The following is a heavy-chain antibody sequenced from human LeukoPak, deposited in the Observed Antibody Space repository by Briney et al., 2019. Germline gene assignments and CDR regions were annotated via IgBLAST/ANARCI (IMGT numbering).Heavy chain of an antibody. V-gene: IGHV5-51*01. Sequence: GESLKISCRGSGYSFTTSWIGWVRQMPGKGLEWMAIINPGDSDTRYSPSFQGQVTISADKSISTAYLQWSSLKASDTAIYYCARQGGSGVFLDYWGQGTLVTVSS. CDR2: INPGDSDT. CDR3: ARQGGSGVFLDY. J-gene: IGHJ4*02. D-gene: IGHD3-10*01. CDR1: GYSFTTSW.